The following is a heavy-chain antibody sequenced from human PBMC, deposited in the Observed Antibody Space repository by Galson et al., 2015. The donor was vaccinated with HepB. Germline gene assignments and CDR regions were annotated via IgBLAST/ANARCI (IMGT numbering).Heavy chain of an antibody. V-gene: IGHV3-33*06. CDR3: AKDRRPAAGYYYYYMDV. CDR1: GFTFSSYG. J-gene: IGHJ6*03. D-gene: IGHD6-13*01. Sequence: SLRLSCAASGFTFSSYGMHWVRQAPGKGLEWVAVIWYDGSNKYYADSVKGRFTISRDNSKNTLYLQMNSLRAEDTAVYYCAKDRRPAAGYYYYYMDVWGKGTTVTVSS. CDR2: IWYDGSNK.